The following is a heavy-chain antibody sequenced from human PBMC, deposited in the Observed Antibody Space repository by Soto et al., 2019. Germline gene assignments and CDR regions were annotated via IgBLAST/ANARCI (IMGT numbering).Heavy chain of an antibody. CDR1: GFPFTDAW. CDR3: TTDVGQTSLPLFSS. V-gene: IGHV3-15*01. D-gene: IGHD1-26*01. Sequence: PGGSLRLSCAASGFPFTDAWMGWVRQAPGKRLEWVGRIKSKAHGGTADYAAPVNGRFTISRDDSQATVYLQMSNLQTEDTAVYHCTTDVGQTSLPLFSSWGQGALVTVSS. CDR2: IKSKAHGGTA. J-gene: IGHJ5*02.